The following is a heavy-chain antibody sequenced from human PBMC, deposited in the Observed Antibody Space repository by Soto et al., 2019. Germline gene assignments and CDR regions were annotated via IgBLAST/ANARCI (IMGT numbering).Heavy chain of an antibody. CDR3: AKSRPGSSWYEGDS. J-gene: IGHJ4*02. V-gene: IGHV3-30*18. CDR1: GFIFINYG. Sequence: QVQLVESGGGVVQPGRSLRLSCAASGFIFINYGMHWVRQAPGKGLEWLAVISYDGTIQYYVDSVKGRFTISRDNSNNMLFLQMNGLRPEDTAVYFCAKSRPGSSWYEGDSWGQGTLVTVSS. CDR2: ISYDGTIQ. D-gene: IGHD6-13*01.